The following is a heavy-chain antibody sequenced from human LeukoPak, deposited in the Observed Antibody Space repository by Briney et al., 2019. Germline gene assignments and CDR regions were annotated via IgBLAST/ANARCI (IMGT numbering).Heavy chain of an antibody. CDR2: ISGSTGST. D-gene: IGHD2-15*01. CDR1: GFTFSSYA. Sequence: GGSLRLSCAASGFTFSSYAISWVRQAPGKGLEWVSGISGSTGSTYYVDSVKGRFTISRDNSKNTLYLQMNSLRAEDTAVYYCAKQKGVSWYSEENYWGQGTLVTVSS. J-gene: IGHJ4*02. V-gene: IGHV3-23*01. CDR3: AKQKGVSWYSEENY.